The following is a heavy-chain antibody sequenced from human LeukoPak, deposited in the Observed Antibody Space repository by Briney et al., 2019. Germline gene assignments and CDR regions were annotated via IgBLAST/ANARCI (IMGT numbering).Heavy chain of an antibody. CDR3: ARLADTYYYDSSGYYSNWFDP. Sequence: VASVKVSCKASGYTLTSYGISWVRQAPGQGLEWMGWISAYNGNTNYAQKPQGRVTMTTDTSTSTAYMELSSLRSEDTAVYYCARLADTYYYDSSGYYSNWFDPWGQGTLVTVSS. V-gene: IGHV1-18*01. D-gene: IGHD3-22*01. CDR1: GYTLTSYG. J-gene: IGHJ5*02. CDR2: ISAYNGNT.